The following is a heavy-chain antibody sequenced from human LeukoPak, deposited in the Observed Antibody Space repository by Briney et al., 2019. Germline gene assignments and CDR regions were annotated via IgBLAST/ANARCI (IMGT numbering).Heavy chain of an antibody. J-gene: IGHJ6*02. CDR2: INHSGST. D-gene: IGHD3-10*01. CDR1: GGSFSGYY. CDR3: ARRTIWFGELLGYYYYGMDV. V-gene: IGHV4-34*01. Sequence: SETLSLTCAVYGGSFSGYYWSWIRQPPGKGLEWIGEINHSGSTNYNPSLKSRVTISVDTSKNQFSLKLSSATAADTAVYYCARRTIWFGELLGYYYYGMDVWGQGTTVTVSS.